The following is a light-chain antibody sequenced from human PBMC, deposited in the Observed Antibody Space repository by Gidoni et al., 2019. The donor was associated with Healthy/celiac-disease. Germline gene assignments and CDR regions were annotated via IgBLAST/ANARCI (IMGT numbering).Light chain of an antibody. Sequence: QAVVTQEPSLTVSPGGTVTLTCCSSQVAVTSGNYPYWFQQKPGQAPRTLIYDTSNKHSWTPARFSGSLLGGKAALTLSGAQPEDEAEYDCLLSYSGARVFGGGTKLTVL. CDR2: DTS. J-gene: IGLJ3*02. CDR1: QVAVTSGNY. CDR3: LLSYSGARV. V-gene: IGLV7-46*01.